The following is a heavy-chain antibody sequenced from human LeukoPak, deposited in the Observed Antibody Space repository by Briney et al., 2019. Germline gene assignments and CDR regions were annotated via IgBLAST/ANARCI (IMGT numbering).Heavy chain of an antibody. CDR2: ISGSTSYI. D-gene: IGHD2-2*01. V-gene: IGHV3-21*01. Sequence: GGSLRLSCAASGFTFSDYYMSWVRQAPGKGLEWVSSISGSTSYIYYADSVKGRFTVSRDNTKNSLYLQMNSLRAEDTAVYYCARDKWIVPAAADYWGQGTLVTVSS. CDR3: ARDKWIVPAAADY. CDR1: GFTFSDYY. J-gene: IGHJ4*02.